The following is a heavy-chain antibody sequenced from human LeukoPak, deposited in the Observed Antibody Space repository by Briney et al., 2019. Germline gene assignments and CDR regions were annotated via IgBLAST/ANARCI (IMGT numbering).Heavy chain of an antibody. J-gene: IGHJ3*02. V-gene: IGHV1-18*01. D-gene: IGHD4-23*01. CDR3: ARAAWSTVVTPVAFDI. Sequence: GASVKVSCKASGGTFSSYAISWVRQAPGQGLEWMGWISAYNGNTNYAQKLQGGVTMTTDTSTSTAYMELRSLRSDDTAVYYCARAAWSTVVTPVAFDIWGQGTMVTVSS. CDR2: ISAYNGNT. CDR1: GGTFSSYA.